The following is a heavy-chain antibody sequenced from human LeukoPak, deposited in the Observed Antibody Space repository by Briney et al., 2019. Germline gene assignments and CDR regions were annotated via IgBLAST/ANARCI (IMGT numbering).Heavy chain of an antibody. CDR2: XXHSGST. Sequence: WXXIXQPXGKGLEWXXXXXHSGSTNYNPSLKSRVTISVDTSKNQFSLKLSSVTAADTAVYYCARGGRGDYRNEYYFDYWGQGTLATVSS. V-gene: IGHV4-34*01. CDR3: ARGGRGDYRNEYYFDY. J-gene: IGHJ4*02. D-gene: IGHD4-11*01.